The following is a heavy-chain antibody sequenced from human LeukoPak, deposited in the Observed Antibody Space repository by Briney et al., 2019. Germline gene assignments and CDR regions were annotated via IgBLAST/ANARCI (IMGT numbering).Heavy chain of an antibody. J-gene: IGHJ3*02. Sequence: PSETLSLTCTVSGGSLSSYYCSWIRQPPGKGLAWIGYIYYSGSTKYNPSLHNRVTISADTSKNQVSLNLTSVTAADTAVYYCARLSYYYDSSESDIWGRGTTVTVSS. CDR3: ARLSYYYDSSESDI. D-gene: IGHD3-22*01. CDR1: GGSLSSYY. CDR2: IYYSGST. V-gene: IGHV4-59*08.